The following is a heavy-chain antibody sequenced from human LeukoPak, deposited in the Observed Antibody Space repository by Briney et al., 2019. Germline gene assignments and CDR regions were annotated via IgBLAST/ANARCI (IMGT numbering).Heavy chain of an antibody. Sequence: SGRSLRLSCAASGFTFDDYAMHGGRQAPGKGVEWVSGISWNSGSIGYADSVKGRFTISRDNAKNSLYLQMNSLRAEDMALYYCAKDSNYDFWSGYLLDYWGQGTLVTVSS. J-gene: IGHJ4*02. D-gene: IGHD3-3*01. CDR1: GFTFDDYA. CDR3: AKDSNYDFWSGYLLDY. CDR2: ISWNSGSI. V-gene: IGHV3-9*03.